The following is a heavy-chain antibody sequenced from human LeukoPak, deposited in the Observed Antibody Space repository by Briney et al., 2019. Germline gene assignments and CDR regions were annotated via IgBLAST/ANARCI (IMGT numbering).Heavy chain of an antibody. J-gene: IGHJ4*02. CDR1: GFTFGDYA. CDR3: ARDPEISSGYYYTGGY. V-gene: IGHV3-49*04. CDR2: IRSKAYGGTT. Sequence: PGGSLRLSCTASGFTFGDYAMSWVRQAPGKGLEWVGFIRSKAYGGTTEYAASVKGRFTISRDDSKSIAYLQMNSLRAEDTAVYYCARDPEISSGYYYTGGYWGQGTLVTVSS. D-gene: IGHD3-22*01.